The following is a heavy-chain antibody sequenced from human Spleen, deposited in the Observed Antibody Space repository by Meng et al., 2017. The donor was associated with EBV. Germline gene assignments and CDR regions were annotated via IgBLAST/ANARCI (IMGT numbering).Heavy chain of an antibody. V-gene: IGHV4-30-4*01. D-gene: IGHD4-17*01. Sequence: QGQRRGSDPGLGKPSQTLSLTGAVSGGSISSGGHYWSWIRQPPGKGLEWIGYLYYSGSAYYNPSLKSRLTISVDTSKNQFSLKLTSVTAADTAVYYCASTTTMTSFDYWGQGTLVTVSS. CDR2: LYYSGSA. J-gene: IGHJ4*02. CDR1: GGSISSGGHY. CDR3: ASTTTMTSFDY.